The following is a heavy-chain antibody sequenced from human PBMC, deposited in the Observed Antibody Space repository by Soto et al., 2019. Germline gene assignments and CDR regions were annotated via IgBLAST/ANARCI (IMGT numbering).Heavy chain of an antibody. D-gene: IGHD3-9*01. CDR2: ISYDGSNK. CDR3: ARDPSEPRYYDILAGWRYFDY. J-gene: IGHJ4*02. Sequence: LRLSCAASGFTFSSYAMHWVRQAPGKGLEWVAVISYDGSNKYYADSVKGRFTISRDNSKNTLYLQMNSPRAEDTAVYYCARDPSEPRYYDILAGWRYFDYWGKGTRATVA. V-gene: IGHV3-30-3*01. CDR1: GFTFSSYA.